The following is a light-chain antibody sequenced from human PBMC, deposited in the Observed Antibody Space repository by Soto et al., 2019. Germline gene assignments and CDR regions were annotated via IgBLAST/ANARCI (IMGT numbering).Light chain of an antibody. V-gene: IGKV3-11*01. CDR1: QSVSSY. CDR3: QQRRNWPIT. Sequence: EIVLTQSPATLSLSPGERATLSCRASQSVSSYLAWYQQKPGQAPRLLIYDASNRANGILARFSGSGSGTYFTLTISSLEPEDFAVYYCQQRRNWPITFGQGTRLEIK. CDR2: DAS. J-gene: IGKJ5*01.